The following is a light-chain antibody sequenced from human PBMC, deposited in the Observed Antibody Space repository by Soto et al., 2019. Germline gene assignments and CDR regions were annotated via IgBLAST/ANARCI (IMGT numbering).Light chain of an antibody. CDR1: QSVSSN. J-gene: IGKJ5*01. V-gene: IGKV3-15*01. CDR2: GAS. CDR3: QQYYNWPRT. Sequence: VMTQSPATLSVSPGERATLSCRASQSVSSNLAWYQQKPGQAPRLLIYGASTRATGIPARFSGSGSGTEFTLTISSLQSEDFAVYYCQQYYNWPRTFGQGTRLEIK.